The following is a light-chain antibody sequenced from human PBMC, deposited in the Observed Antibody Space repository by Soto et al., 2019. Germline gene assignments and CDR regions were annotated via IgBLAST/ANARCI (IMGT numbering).Light chain of an antibody. CDR1: SSNIGSNT. J-gene: IGLJ2*01. CDR2: SNN. CDR3: AAWDDSLNGVV. V-gene: IGLV1-44*01. Sequence: QSVLTQPPSASGTPGQRVTISCSGSSSNIGSNTVNWYQQLPGTAPKLLIYSNNQRPSGVPDRFSGSKSGTSASLAISWLQSEDEADYYCAAWDDSLNGVVFAGGTKLTVL.